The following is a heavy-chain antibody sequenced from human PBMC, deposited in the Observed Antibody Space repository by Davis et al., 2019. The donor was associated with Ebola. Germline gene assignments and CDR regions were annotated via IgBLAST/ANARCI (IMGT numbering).Heavy chain of an antibody. CDR3: ARGPGVMEWLLYSGGYFDY. Sequence: AASVKVSCKASGYTFTSYGISWVRQAPGQGLEWMGWISAYNGDTNYAQNLQGRVTMTTDTSTSTAYMELRSLRSDDTAVYYCARGPGVMEWLLYSGGYFDYWGQGTLVTVSS. CDR2: ISAYNGDT. V-gene: IGHV1-18*01. J-gene: IGHJ4*02. CDR1: GYTFTSYG. D-gene: IGHD3-3*01.